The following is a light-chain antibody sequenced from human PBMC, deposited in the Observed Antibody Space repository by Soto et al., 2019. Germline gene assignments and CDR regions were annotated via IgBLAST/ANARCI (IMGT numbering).Light chain of an antibody. Sequence: DVQMTQSPSAVSASVGDRVNITCRASQGISNYLAWFQQKPGKVPKRLIYTTSTLQSGVPPRFSGSRSGTEFTLTISSLQPEDIATYYCLQHNSYPRTFGGGTKVDIK. J-gene: IGKJ4*01. CDR1: QGISNY. CDR2: TTS. V-gene: IGKV1-17*03. CDR3: LQHNSYPRT.